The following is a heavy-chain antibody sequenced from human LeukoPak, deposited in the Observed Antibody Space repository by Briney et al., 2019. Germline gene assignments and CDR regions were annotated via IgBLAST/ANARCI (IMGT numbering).Heavy chain of an antibody. Sequence: SGPTLVKPTQTLTLTCTFSGFSFSSRGVGVGWIRQPPGEALEWLALIYWEDDQRYSPSLKRRLTITKDTPKNQVVLTTTNMDPVDTGTYYCARLHNSDWSYDYWGQGALVTVSS. D-gene: IGHD6-19*01. CDR1: GFSFSSRGVG. V-gene: IGHV2-5*02. CDR2: IYWEDDQ. CDR3: ARLHNSDWSYDY. J-gene: IGHJ4*02.